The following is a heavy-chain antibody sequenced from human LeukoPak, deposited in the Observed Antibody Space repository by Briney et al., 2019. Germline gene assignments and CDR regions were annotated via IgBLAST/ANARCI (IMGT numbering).Heavy chain of an antibody. V-gene: IGHV3-21*01. CDR3: AREDGYNYFDY. J-gene: IGHJ4*02. Sequence: KPGGSLRLSCAASGFTFSSHNMNWVRQAPGKGLEWVSYISSSSTYIYYADSVKGRFTISRDNAKNSLYLQMNSLRAEDTAVYYCAREDGYNYFDYWGQGTLVTVSS. CDR1: GFTFSSHN. CDR2: ISSSSTYI. D-gene: IGHD5-24*01.